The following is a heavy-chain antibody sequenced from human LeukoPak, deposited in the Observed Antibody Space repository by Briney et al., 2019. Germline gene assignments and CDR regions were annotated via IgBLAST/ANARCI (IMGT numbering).Heavy chain of an antibody. V-gene: IGHV1-3*03. CDR3: ARGTGYSSSWYWGNYYFDY. D-gene: IGHD6-13*01. CDR2: INXXXGNT. J-gene: IGHJ4*02. Sequence: INXXXGNTKYSQEFQGRVTITRDTSASTAYMELSSLRSEDMAVYYCARGTGYSSSWYWGNYYFDYWGQGTLVTVSS.